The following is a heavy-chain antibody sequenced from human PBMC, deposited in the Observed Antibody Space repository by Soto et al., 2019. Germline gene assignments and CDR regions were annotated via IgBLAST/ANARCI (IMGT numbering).Heavy chain of an antibody. CDR2: ISGTGGST. J-gene: IGHJ4*02. CDR1: GFTFSTYA. D-gene: IGHD1-7*01. V-gene: IGHV3-23*01. Sequence: EVQLLESGGTLVQPGESLRLSCAASGFTFSTYAMSWVRQAPGKGLEWISSISGTGGSTHYADSVKGRFTISKDDSKSTLYLQMNSLRAEDTAVYYCAKDQSHLELPDYFDYLGQGTLVTVSS. CDR3: AKDQSHLELPDYFDY.